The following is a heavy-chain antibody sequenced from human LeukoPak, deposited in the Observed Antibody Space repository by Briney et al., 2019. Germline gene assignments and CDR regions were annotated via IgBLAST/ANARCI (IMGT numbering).Heavy chain of an antibody. V-gene: IGHV3-21*01. J-gene: IGHJ6*03. D-gene: IGHD5-18*01. Sequence: GGSLRLSCAASGFTFSSYAMSWVRQAPGKGLEWVSSISSSSSYIYYADSVKGRFTISRDNAKNSLYLQMNSLRAEDTAVYYCAREVDTAMAYMDVWGKGTTVTVSS. CDR2: ISSSSSYI. CDR3: AREVDTAMAYMDV. CDR1: GFTFSSYA.